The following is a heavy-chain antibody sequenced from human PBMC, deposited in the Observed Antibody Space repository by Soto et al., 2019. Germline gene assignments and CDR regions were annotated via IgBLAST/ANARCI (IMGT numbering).Heavy chain of an antibody. J-gene: IGHJ6*02. D-gene: IGHD3-10*01. CDR1: SFSGYY. Sequence: SFSGYYWSWIRQPPGKGLEWIGEINHSGSTNYNPSLKSRVTISVDTSKNQFSLKLSSVTAADTAVYYCARARGEGPYYYYYYGMDVWGQGTTVTVSS. V-gene: IGHV4-34*01. CDR2: INHSGST. CDR3: ARARGEGPYYYYYYGMDV.